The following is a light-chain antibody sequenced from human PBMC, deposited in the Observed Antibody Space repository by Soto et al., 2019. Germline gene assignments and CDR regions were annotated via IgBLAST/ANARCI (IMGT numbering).Light chain of an antibody. CDR1: QSVSNNY. Sequence: GLTHSPGAVSLTTGERATLSCRASQSVSNNYLAWYQQKPGQAPRLLIYGASSRATGIPDRFSGSGSGTDFTLTISSLQSEDFAVYYCQQYDTLPLIPFCQVTRLAI. CDR2: GAS. CDR3: QQYDTLPLIP. V-gene: IGKV3-20*01. J-gene: IGKJ5*01.